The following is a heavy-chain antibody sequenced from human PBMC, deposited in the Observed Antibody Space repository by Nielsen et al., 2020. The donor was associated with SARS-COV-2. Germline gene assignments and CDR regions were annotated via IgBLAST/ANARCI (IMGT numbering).Heavy chain of an antibody. J-gene: IGHJ4*02. V-gene: IGHV3-30-3*01. CDR3: AKDQTVVGATAFDC. Sequence: GGSLRLSCAASGFTFSSYAMHWVRQAPGKGLEWVAVISYDGSNKYYANSVKGRFTISRDNSKNTLYLQMNSLRAEDTAVYYCAKDQTVVGATAFDCWGQGTLVTVSS. CDR2: ISYDGSNK. CDR1: GFTFSSYA. D-gene: IGHD1-26*01.